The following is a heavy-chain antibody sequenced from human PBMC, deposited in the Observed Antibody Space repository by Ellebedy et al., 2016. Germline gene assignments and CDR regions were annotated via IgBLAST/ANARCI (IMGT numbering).Heavy chain of an antibody. Sequence: ASVKVSCKASGYTFTSYGISWVRQAPGQGLEWMGWISAYSGNTKYAQKLQGRVTMTTDTSTSTAYMELKSLRSDDTAVYSCARMLEWDLPTCFDYWGQGTLVTVSS. V-gene: IGHV1-18*04. D-gene: IGHD1-26*01. CDR1: GYTFTSYG. J-gene: IGHJ4*02. CDR3: ARMLEWDLPTCFDY. CDR2: ISAYSGNT.